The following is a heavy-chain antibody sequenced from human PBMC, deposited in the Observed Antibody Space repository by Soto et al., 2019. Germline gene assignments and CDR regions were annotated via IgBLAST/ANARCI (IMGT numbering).Heavy chain of an antibody. CDR1: GFTFSSYG. CDR3: AKDIRWFGELLRGPGGDYYYYGMDV. J-gene: IGHJ6*02. D-gene: IGHD3-10*01. V-gene: IGHV3-30*18. CDR2: ISYDGSNK. Sequence: QVQLVESGGGVVQPGRSLRLSCAASGFTFSSYGMHWVRQAPGKGLEWVAVISYDGSNKYYADSVKGRFTISRDNSKNTLYLQMNSRRAEDTAVYYCAKDIRWFGELLRGPGGDYYYYGMDVWGQGTTVTVSS.